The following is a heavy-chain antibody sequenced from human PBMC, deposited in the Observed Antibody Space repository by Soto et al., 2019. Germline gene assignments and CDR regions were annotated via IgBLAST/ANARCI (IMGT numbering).Heavy chain of an antibody. D-gene: IGHD2-15*01. Sequence: ASVKVSCKVSGYTLTELSMHWVRQAPGKGLEWMGGFDPEDGETIYAQKFQGRVTMTEDTSTDTAYMELSSLRSEDTAVYYCATELSSRWPDAFDIWGQGTMVTVSS. V-gene: IGHV1-24*01. CDR3: ATELSSRWPDAFDI. CDR1: GYTLTELS. CDR2: FDPEDGET. J-gene: IGHJ3*02.